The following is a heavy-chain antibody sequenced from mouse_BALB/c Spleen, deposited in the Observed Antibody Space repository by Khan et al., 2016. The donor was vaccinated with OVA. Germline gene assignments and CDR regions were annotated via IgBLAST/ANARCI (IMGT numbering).Heavy chain of an antibody. CDR1: GYTFINYW. D-gene: IGHD1-1*01. CDR2: INPSTGYT. CDR3: ARRGLRWYFDY. Sequence: VQLQQSGAELAKPGASVKMSCKASGYTFINYWILWVKQRPGQGLEWIGYINPSTGYTEYNQNLKDKATLTADKSSSTAYMQLSSLTSEDSAVYYCARRGLRWYFDYWGQGTTLTVSS. V-gene: IGHV1-7*01. J-gene: IGHJ2*01.